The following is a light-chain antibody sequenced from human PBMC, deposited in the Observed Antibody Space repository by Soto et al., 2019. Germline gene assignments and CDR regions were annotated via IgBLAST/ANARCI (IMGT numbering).Light chain of an antibody. CDR1: QSVSSY. V-gene: IGKV3-20*01. J-gene: IGKJ1*01. Sequence: ETAFTPSPATMSLSPGASGTLSGRAIQSVSSYLAWYQQKPGQAPRILIYAASIRATGIPDSFSGSGSGTEFTLTISRLEPEESAMYYCQQYGTTPRTFGQGTTVEIK. CDR2: AAS. CDR3: QQYGTTPRT.